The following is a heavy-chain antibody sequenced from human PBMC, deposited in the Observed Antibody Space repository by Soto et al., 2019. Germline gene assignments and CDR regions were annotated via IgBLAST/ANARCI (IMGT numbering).Heavy chain of an antibody. CDR2: ISYDGSNK. J-gene: IGHJ6*02. Sequence: GGSLRLSCAASGFTFSSYAMHWVRQAPGKGLEWVAVISYDGSNKYYADSVKGRFTISRDNSKNTLYLQMNSLRAEDTAVYYCARRRVDTAMERYYYYGMDVWGQGTTVTVSS. CDR1: GFTFSSYA. D-gene: IGHD5-18*01. CDR3: ARRRVDTAMERYYYYGMDV. V-gene: IGHV3-30-3*01.